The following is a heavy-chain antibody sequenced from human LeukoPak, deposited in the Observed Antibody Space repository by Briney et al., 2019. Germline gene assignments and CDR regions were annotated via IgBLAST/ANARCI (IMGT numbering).Heavy chain of an antibody. CDR2: ISSRSSYI. V-gene: IGHV3-21*01. CDR1: GFTFSDYS. CDR3: VRDRSGSYPNYFDF. Sequence: PGGSLRLFCAASGFTFSDYSMNWVRQPPGKGLEWVSSISSRSSYISYADSVKGRFTISRDNAKNSLYLEMNSLRAEDTAVYYCVRDRSGSYPNYFDFWGQGTLLTASS. D-gene: IGHD1-26*01. J-gene: IGHJ4*02.